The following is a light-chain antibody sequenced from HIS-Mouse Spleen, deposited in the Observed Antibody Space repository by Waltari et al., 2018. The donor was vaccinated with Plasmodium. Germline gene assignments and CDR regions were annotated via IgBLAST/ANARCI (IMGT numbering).Light chain of an antibody. J-gene: IGLJ2*01. CDR3: SSYAGSNNLV. Sequence: QSALTQPPSASGSPGQSVTISCTGTSSDVGGYNYVSWYQQHPGKAPNLMIYEVSKRPSGVPDPFSGAKSGNTASLTVSGLQAEDEADYYCSSYAGSNNLVFGGGTKLTVL. V-gene: IGLV2-8*01. CDR2: EVS. CDR1: SSDVGGYNY.